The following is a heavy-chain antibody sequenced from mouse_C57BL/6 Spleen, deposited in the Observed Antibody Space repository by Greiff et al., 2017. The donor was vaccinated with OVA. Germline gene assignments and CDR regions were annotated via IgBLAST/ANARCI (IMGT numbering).Heavy chain of an antibody. V-gene: IGHV1-75*01. J-gene: IGHJ2*01. CDR2: IFPGSGST. Sequence: VQLQQSGPELVKPGASVKISCKASGYTFTDYYINWVKQRPGQGLEWIGWIFPGSGSTYYNEKFKGKATLTVDKSSSTAYMLLSSLTSEDSAVYFCARQGGSTPHYFDYWGQGTTLTVSS. CDR3: ARQGGSTPHYFDY. CDR1: GYTFTDYY. D-gene: IGHD1-1*01.